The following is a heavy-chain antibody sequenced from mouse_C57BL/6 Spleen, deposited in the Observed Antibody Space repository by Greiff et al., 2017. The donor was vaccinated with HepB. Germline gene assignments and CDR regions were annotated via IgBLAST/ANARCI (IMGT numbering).Heavy chain of an antibody. CDR3: ARVIYYGNYVYYAMDY. Sequence: DVQLQESVAELVRPGASVKLSCTASGFNIKNTYMHWVKQRPEQGLEWIGRIDPANGNTKYAPKFQGKATITADTSSNTAYLQLSSLTSEDTAIYYCARVIYYGNYVYYAMDYWGQGTSVTVSS. CDR1: GFNIKNTY. V-gene: IGHV14-3*01. CDR2: IDPANGNT. J-gene: IGHJ4*01. D-gene: IGHD2-1*01.